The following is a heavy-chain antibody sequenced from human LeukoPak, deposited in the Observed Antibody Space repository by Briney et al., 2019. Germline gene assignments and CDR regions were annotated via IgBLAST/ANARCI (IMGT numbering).Heavy chain of an antibody. V-gene: IGHV1-18*01. Sequence: ASVTVSCKASGYTFTSYGISWVRPAPGQGLAWVGWISAYNGNTNYSQKLQGRVTMTTDTSTSTAYMELRSLRSDDTAVYYCARSDGYSSSSFDYWGQGTLVTVSS. J-gene: IGHJ4*02. CDR2: ISAYNGNT. CDR1: GYTFTSYG. D-gene: IGHD6-13*01. CDR3: ARSDGYSSSSFDY.